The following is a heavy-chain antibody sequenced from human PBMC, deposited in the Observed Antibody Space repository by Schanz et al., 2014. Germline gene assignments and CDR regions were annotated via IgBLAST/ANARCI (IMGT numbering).Heavy chain of an antibody. CDR3: AATTSLAD. CDR1: GFTVNTHY. J-gene: IGHJ4*02. D-gene: IGHD3-16*01. Sequence: VKLVESGGGVVQPGGSLRLSCAVSGFTVNTHYMSWVRQAPGKGLEWIAYISSGGTTIYYADSVKGRFTISRDNAKSSLYLQMNSLRDEDTAMYYCAATTSLADWGQGTLVAVSS. V-gene: IGHV3-48*02. CDR2: ISSGGTTI.